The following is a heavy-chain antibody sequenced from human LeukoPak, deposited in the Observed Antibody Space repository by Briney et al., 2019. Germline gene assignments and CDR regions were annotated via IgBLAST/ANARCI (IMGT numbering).Heavy chain of an antibody. J-gene: IGHJ4*03. CDR3: ARLLA. CDR1: GFTLSSYW. Sequence: RSLRLSCVSSGFTLSSYWMSWVCDAPGKGLEWVANIKQEGSEKYYVDSVKGRFTMSRDNAKNSVYLQISSLRAEDTAVYYCARLLAWGHRIIVTVSS. V-gene: IGHV3-7*02. CDR2: IKQEGSEK. D-gene: IGHD2/OR15-2a*01.